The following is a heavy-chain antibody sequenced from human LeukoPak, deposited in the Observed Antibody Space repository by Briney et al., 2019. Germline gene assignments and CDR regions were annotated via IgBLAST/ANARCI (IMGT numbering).Heavy chain of an antibody. CDR2: IYYSGST. V-gene: IGHV4-39*01. CDR3: ARQMRSDYYDSGGYHDY. Sequence: SETLSLTCTVSGGSISSDYWSWIRQPPGKGLEWIASIYYSGSTHYNPSLKSRVTTSVDTSKNQFSLKLSSVTAADTAVYYCARQMRSDYYDSGGYHDYWGQGTLVTVSS. J-gene: IGHJ4*02. CDR1: GGSISSDY. D-gene: IGHD3-22*01.